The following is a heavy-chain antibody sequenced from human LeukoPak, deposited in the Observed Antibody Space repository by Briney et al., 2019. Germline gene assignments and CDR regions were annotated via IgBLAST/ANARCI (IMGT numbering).Heavy chain of an antibody. Sequence: SETLSLTCTVSGASIRSSGYYWSWIRQDPAKGLEWIGYIYHSGNTYYNPSLKSRVTTSLDTSKNQFSLKLRSVTAADTAVYYCARANYYDSTGHLPVVYPSDFWGQGTLVTVSS. V-gene: IGHV4-31*03. J-gene: IGHJ4*02. CDR3: ARANYYDSTGHLPVVYPSDF. CDR1: GASIRSSGYY. CDR2: IYHSGNT. D-gene: IGHD3-22*01.